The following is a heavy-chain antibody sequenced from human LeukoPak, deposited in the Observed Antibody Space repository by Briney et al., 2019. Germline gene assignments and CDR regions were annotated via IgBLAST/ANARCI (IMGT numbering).Heavy chain of an antibody. Sequence: MTSETLSLTCTVSGGSISSGSYHWSWIRQPAGKGLEWIGRIYTSGSTNYNPSLKSRVTISLDTSKNQFSLKLSSVTAADTAVYYCANSIDFDYGDYYFDYWGQGALVTISS. J-gene: IGHJ4*02. D-gene: IGHD4-17*01. CDR2: IYTSGST. V-gene: IGHV4-61*02. CDR3: ANSIDFDYGDYYFDY. CDR1: GGSISSGSYH.